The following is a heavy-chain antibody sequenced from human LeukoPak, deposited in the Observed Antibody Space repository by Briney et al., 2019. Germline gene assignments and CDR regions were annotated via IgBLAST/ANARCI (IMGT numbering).Heavy chain of an antibody. D-gene: IGHD6-13*01. Sequence: ASVKASCKASGYTFTNYYVHWVRQAPGQGLEWMGIINPSGDSTNYAQKLQGRVTMTTDTSTSTAYMELRSLRSDDTAVYYCARSQMYSSSWYGDYWGQGTLVTVSS. V-gene: IGHV1-46*01. J-gene: IGHJ4*02. CDR1: GYTFTNYY. CDR3: ARSQMYSSSWYGDY. CDR2: INPSGDST.